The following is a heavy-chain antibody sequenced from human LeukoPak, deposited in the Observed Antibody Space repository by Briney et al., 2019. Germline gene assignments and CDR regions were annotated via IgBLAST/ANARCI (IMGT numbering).Heavy chain of an antibody. CDR2: INSDGSST. J-gene: IGHJ6*02. Sequence: GGSLRLSCAASGFTFSNYWMHWVRQAPGKGLVWVSRINSDGSSTTYADSVKGRFTISRDNAKNTLYVQMNSLRAEDTAVYYWARVRSGSSAGNFGMDVWGQGDTGTVSS. V-gene: IGHV3-74*01. D-gene: IGHD1-26*01. CDR3: ARVRSGSSAGNFGMDV. CDR1: GFTFSNYW.